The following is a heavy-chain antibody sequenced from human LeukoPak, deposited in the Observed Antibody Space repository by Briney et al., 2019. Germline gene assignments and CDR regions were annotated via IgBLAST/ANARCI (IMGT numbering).Heavy chain of an antibody. V-gene: IGHV4-34*01. CDR3: ARVVGTYYYGSGSYYFDY. Sequence: SETLSLTCAVYGGSFSGYYWSWIRQPPGKGLEGIGEVNHSGSINYNPSLKSRVTISVDTSKNQFSLQLSSVTAADTAVYYCARVVGTYYYGSGSYYFDYWGQGTLVTVSS. CDR1: GGSFSGYY. D-gene: IGHD3-10*01. CDR2: VNHSGSI. J-gene: IGHJ4*02.